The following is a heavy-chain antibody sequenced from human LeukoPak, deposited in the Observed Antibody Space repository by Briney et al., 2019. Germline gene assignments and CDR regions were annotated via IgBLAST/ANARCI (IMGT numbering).Heavy chain of an antibody. CDR1: GGTFGGYY. J-gene: IGHJ2*01. CDR3: ARGATNYYDSSGYYYDWYFDL. CDR2: INHSGST. Sequence: SETLSLTCAVYGGTFGGYYWSWIRQPPGKGLEWIGEINHSGSTNYNPSLKSRVTISVDTSKNQFSLKLSSVTAADTAVYYCARGATNYYDSSGYYYDWYFDLWGRGTLVTVSS. D-gene: IGHD3-22*01. V-gene: IGHV4-34*01.